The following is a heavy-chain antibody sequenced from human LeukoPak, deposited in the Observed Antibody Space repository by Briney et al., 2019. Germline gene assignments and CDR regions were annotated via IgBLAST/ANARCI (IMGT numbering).Heavy chain of an antibody. CDR3: ARGYPPGSGSYFPHYFDY. Sequence: ASVKVSCRASGYTFTGYYMHWVRQAPGQGLEWMGWINPNSGGTNYAQKFQGRVTMTRDTSISTAYMELSRLRSDDTAVYYCARGYPPGSGSYFPHYFDYWGQGTLVTVSS. D-gene: IGHD1-26*01. CDR1: GYTFTGYY. J-gene: IGHJ4*02. V-gene: IGHV1-2*02. CDR2: INPNSGGT.